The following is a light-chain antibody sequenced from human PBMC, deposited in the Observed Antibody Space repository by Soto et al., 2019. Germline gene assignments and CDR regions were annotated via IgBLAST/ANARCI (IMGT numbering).Light chain of an antibody. Sequence: SYELTQPPSVSVSTGQTASITCSGDKLGDKYACWYQQKPGKSPVLVIYQDSKRPSGIPERFSGSNSGNTATLTISGTQAMDEADYYCQAWDSSTGVFGTGTKVTVL. CDR2: QDS. CDR1: KLGDKY. CDR3: QAWDSSTGV. V-gene: IGLV3-1*01. J-gene: IGLJ1*01.